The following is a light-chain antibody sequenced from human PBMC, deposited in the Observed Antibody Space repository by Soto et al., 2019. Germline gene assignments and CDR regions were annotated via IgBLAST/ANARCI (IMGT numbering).Light chain of an antibody. CDR3: CSYAGSYTLV. V-gene: IGLV2-11*01. Sequence: QSALTQPRSVSGSPGQSVTISCTGTSSDVGGYNYVSWYQQHPGKAPKLMISDVSKRSSGVPDRFSGSKSDNTASLTISGLQAEDEADYYCCSYAGSYTLVFGTGTKLTVL. CDR1: SSDVGGYNY. J-gene: IGLJ1*01. CDR2: DVS.